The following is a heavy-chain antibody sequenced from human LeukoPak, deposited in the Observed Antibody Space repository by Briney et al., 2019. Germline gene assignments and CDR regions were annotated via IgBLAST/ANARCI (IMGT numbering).Heavy chain of an antibody. J-gene: IGHJ3*02. Sequence: SETLSLTCTVSGGSISSYYWSWIRQPPGKGLEWIGYIYYSGSTNYNPSLKSRVTISVDTSKNQFSLKLSSVTAADTAVYYCARVLWYYDSSGNAFDIWGQGTMVTVSS. V-gene: IGHV4-59*08. CDR3: ARVLWYYDSSGNAFDI. D-gene: IGHD3-22*01. CDR1: GGSISSYY. CDR2: IYYSGST.